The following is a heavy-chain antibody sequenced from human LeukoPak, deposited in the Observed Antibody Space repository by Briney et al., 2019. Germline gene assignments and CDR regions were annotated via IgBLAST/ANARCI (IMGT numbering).Heavy chain of an antibody. Sequence: ASVKVSCKASGYTFTSYGISWVRQAPGQGLEWMGWISAYNGNTSYAQKLQGRVTMTTDTSTSTAYMELRSLRSDDTAVYYCARDYPMGGGKEGFDYWGQATLVTVSS. CDR3: ARDYPMGGGKEGFDY. J-gene: IGHJ4*02. CDR2: ISAYNGNT. V-gene: IGHV1-18*01. CDR1: GYTFTSYG. D-gene: IGHD4-23*01.